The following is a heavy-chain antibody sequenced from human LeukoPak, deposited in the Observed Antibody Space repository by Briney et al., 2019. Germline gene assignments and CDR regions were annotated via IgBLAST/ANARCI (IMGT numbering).Heavy chain of an antibody. D-gene: IGHD3-3*01. CDR1: GGPISNYY. Sequence: RTSETLSLTCTVSGGPISNYYWNWIRQAPGKGLGWIGNVYYSGNTNYNPSLKSRVSISLDTSRNQFFLNLSSVTAADTAVYYCARSFGSKNAFDVWGQGTVVTVSS. V-gene: IGHV4-59*08. CDR2: VYYSGNT. CDR3: ARSFGSKNAFDV. J-gene: IGHJ3*01.